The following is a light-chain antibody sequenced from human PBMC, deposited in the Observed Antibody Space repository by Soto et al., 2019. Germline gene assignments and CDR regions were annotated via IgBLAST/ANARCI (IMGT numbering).Light chain of an antibody. CDR1: QGIVDT. J-gene: IGKJ1*01. Sequence: EVVMRQSPATLSVSPVEGATLSCRASQGIVDTLAWYQHKPGQTPRLLIYDTSTRATGVPDRFSGSGSGTDFTLTISRLEPEDFAVYYCQQYGSSPPWTFGQGTKVDI. CDR3: QQYGSSPPWT. V-gene: IGKV3-20*01. CDR2: DTS.